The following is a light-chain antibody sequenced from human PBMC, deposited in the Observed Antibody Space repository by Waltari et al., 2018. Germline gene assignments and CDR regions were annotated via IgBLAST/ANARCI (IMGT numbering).Light chain of an antibody. V-gene: IGLV2-14*03. Sequence: QSALTQPASVSGSPGQSITISCTGTSSDVGGSNCVSWYQQHPSKAPKIMIYDGTKRLSGVSNRFSGSKSGNTASLTLSGLQPEDEADYYCSSHACSGTHCAFGGGTKVTVL. CDR2: DGT. CDR3: SSHACSGTHCA. CDR1: SSDVGGSNC. J-gene: IGLJ1*01.